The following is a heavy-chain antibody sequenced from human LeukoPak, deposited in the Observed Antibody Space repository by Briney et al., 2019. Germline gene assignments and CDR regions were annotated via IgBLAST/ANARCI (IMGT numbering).Heavy chain of an antibody. CDR3: AGEYYDFWSGYYVDY. CDR2: INHSGST. CDR1: GFRFSSYW. Sequence: PGGSLRLSCAVSGFRFSSYWMSWVRQAPGKGLEWIGEINHSGSTNYNPSLKSRVTISVDTSKNQFSLKLSSVTAADTAVYYCAGEYYDFWSGYYVDYWGQGTLVTVSS. V-gene: IGHV4-34*08. D-gene: IGHD3-3*01. J-gene: IGHJ4*02.